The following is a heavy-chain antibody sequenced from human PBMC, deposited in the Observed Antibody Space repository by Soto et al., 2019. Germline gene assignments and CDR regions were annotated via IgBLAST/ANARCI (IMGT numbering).Heavy chain of an antibody. J-gene: IGHJ5*02. CDR1: GGSFSGCY. CDR3: ARGDILTGYTT. Sequence: QVQLQQWGAGLLKPLETLSLTCAVYGGSFSGCYWSWIRQPPGKGLEWIGEINHRGSTNYSPSLKSRVTISVDTSKNQFSLKLNSVTAADTAVYYCARGDILTGYTTWGQGTLVTVSS. D-gene: IGHD3-9*01. CDR2: INHRGST. V-gene: IGHV4-34*01.